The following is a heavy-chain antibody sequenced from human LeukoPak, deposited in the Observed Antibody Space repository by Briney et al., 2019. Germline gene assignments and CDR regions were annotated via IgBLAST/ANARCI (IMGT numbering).Heavy chain of an antibody. Sequence: ASATVSCTASGYTFTGYYMHWVRQAPGQGREWMGWINPNSGGTNYAQKFQGRVTMTRDTSISTAYMELSRLRSDDTAVYYCAREGGRYSSGCLLFWGQGTLVTVSS. CDR2: INPNSGGT. V-gene: IGHV1-2*02. D-gene: IGHD6-19*01. CDR3: AREGGRYSSGCLLF. CDR1: GYTFTGYY. J-gene: IGHJ4*02.